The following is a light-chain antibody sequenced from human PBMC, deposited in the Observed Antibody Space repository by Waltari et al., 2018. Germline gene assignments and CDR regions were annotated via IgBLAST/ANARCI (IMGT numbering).Light chain of an antibody. CDR3: SSYAGSNNLV. CDR1: SSDVGGYNY. J-gene: IGLJ2*01. CDR2: EVS. Sequence: QSALTQPPSASGSPGQSVTISCTGTSSDVGGYNYVSWYQQHPGKAPKRMIYEVSKRPSGVPDRFSGSKYGNTASLTVSGLQAEDEADYYCSSYAGSNNLVFGGGTKLTVL. V-gene: IGLV2-8*01.